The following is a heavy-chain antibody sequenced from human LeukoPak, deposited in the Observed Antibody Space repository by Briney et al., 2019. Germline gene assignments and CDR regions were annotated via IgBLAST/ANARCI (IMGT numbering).Heavy chain of an antibody. D-gene: IGHD1-14*01. V-gene: IGHV4-39*07. J-gene: IGHJ3*02. CDR1: GGSISSSSYY. CDR2: IYYSGST. CDR3: ASSGTHDGFDI. Sequence: SETLSLTCTVSGGSISSSSYYWGWIRQPPGKGLEWIGSIYYSGSTYYNPSLKSRVTISVDTSKNQFSLKLSSVTAADTAVYYSASSGTHDGFDIWGQGTMVTVSS.